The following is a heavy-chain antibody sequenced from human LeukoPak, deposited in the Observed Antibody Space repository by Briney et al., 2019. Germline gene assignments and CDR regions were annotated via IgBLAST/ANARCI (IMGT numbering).Heavy chain of an antibody. V-gene: IGHV4-34*01. J-gene: IGHJ4*02. Sequence: SETLSLTCAVYGGSFSGYYWSWIRQPPGKGLEWIGEINHSGSTNYNPSLKSRVTISVDTSKNQFSLKLSSVTAADTAVYYCARGHGGVESNYYDSSGGEHYFDYWGQGTLVTVSS. CDR2: INHSGST. CDR1: GGSFSGYY. CDR3: ARGHGGVESNYYDSSGGEHYFDY. D-gene: IGHD3-22*01.